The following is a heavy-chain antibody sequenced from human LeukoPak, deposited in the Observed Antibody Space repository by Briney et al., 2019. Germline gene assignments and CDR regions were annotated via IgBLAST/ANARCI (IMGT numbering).Heavy chain of an antibody. Sequence: GGSLRLSCAASGFTLSSYAMTWVRQAPGKGLEWVSGSCAGGSTYYADSVKGRFTISRDNSNNTLSLQMNSLRAEDTAIYYCAKSSLGSCSSSSDYWGQGTLVTVSS. CDR1: GFTLSSYA. CDR3: AKSSLGSCSSSSDY. CDR2: SCAGGST. D-gene: IGHD2-15*01. J-gene: IGHJ4*02. V-gene: IGHV3-23*01.